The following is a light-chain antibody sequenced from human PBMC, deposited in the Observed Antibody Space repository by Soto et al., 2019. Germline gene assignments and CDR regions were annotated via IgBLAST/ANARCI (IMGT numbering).Light chain of an antibody. CDR3: QQYNGYSRT. V-gene: IGKV1-5*01. CDR1: QSISSW. Sequence: DIEMTQSPATLSASVGDRVTITCRASQSISSWLAWYQQKPGKAPYLLISDVSSLERGVPSRFNGSGSGTEFTLTISSMQPDDFATLYCQQYNGYSRTFGQATKVDIK. J-gene: IGKJ1*01. CDR2: DVS.